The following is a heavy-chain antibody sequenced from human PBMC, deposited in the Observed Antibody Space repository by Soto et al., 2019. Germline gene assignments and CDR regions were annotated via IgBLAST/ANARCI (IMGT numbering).Heavy chain of an antibody. V-gene: IGHV4-39*01. CDR3: ARRYYDFWSGSSGWFDP. CDR1: GGSISSSSYY. D-gene: IGHD3-3*01. Sequence: SETLSLTCTVSGGSISSSSYYWGWIRQPPGKGLEWIGSIYYSGSTYYNPSLKSRVTISVDTSKNQFSLKLSSVTAADTAVYYCARRYYDFWSGSSGWFDPWGQGTLVTVSS. CDR2: IYYSGST. J-gene: IGHJ5*02.